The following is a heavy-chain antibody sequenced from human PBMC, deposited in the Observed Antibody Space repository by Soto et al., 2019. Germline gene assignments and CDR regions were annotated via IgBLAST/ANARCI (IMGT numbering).Heavy chain of an antibody. CDR1: GYTFTSYY. D-gene: IGHD4-4*01. CDR2: INPSGGNT. CDR3: AREDGYSNRAGYYGMDV. V-gene: IGHV1-46*01. J-gene: IGHJ6*02. Sequence: EASVKVSCKASGYTFTSYYMHWVRQAPGQGLEWMGIINPSGGNTGYAQKFQGRVTMTRNTSISTAYMELSSLRSEDTAVYYCAREDGYSNRAGYYGMDVWGQGTTVTVSS.